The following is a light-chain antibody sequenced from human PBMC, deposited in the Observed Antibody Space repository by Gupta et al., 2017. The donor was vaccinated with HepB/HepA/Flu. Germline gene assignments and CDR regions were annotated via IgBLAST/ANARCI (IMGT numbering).Light chain of an antibody. Sequence: SSILTQPPSVSVAPGRTARITCGGNNIGTKSVHWYQQRPGQAPLVVIYEDTNRPSGSPERISGSNSGNTATLTISRVEAGEEADYYCQVWDTRTDNPVVFGGGTKLTV. CDR1: NIGTKS. CDR3: QVWDTRTDNPVV. CDR2: EDT. V-gene: IGLV3-21*03. J-gene: IGLJ2*01.